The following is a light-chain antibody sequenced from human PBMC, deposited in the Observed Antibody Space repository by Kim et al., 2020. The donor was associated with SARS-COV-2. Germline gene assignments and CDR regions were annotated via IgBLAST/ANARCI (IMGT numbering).Light chain of an antibody. CDR3: QQYGSSSYT. CDR2: GAS. J-gene: IGKJ2*01. CDR1: QSVSSSY. Sequence: LSPGERATLSGRASQSVSSSYLAWYQQKPGQAPRLLIYGASSRATGIPDRFSGSGSGTDFTLTINRLEPEDFVVYYCQQYGSSSYTFGQGTKLEI. V-gene: IGKV3-20*01.